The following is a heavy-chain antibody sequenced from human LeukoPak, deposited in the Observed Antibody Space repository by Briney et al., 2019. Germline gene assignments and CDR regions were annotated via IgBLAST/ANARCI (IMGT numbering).Heavy chain of an antibody. Sequence: GGSLRLSCAASGFTFSSYWMSWVRQAPGKGLEWVANIKQDGSEKYYVDSVKGRFTISGDNAKNSLYLQMNSLRAEDTAVYYCARGRFTGQFDYWGQGTLVTVSS. CDR1: GFTFSSYW. J-gene: IGHJ4*02. D-gene: IGHD7-27*01. CDR2: IKQDGSEK. V-gene: IGHV3-7*02. CDR3: ARGRFTGQFDY.